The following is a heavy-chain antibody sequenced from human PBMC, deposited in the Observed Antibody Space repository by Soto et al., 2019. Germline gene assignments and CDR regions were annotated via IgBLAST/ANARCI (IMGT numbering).Heavy chain of an antibody. CDR1: GYTFTSYG. CDR2: ISAYNGNT. Sequence: QVQLVQSGAEVKKPGASVKVSCKASGYTFTSYGISWVRQAPGQGLEGMGWISAYNGNTNYAQKLQGRVTMTTDTSTSTAYMELRSLRSDDTAVYYCARLVARDYRPNWFDPWGQGTLVTVSS. J-gene: IGHJ5*02. D-gene: IGHD4-17*01. CDR3: ARLVARDYRPNWFDP. V-gene: IGHV1-18*01.